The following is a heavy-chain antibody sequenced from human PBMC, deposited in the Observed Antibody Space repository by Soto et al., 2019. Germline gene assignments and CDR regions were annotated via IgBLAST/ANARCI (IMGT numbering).Heavy chain of an antibody. CDR2: IWYDGSNK. Sequence: QVQLVESGGGVVQPGRSLRLSCAASGFTFSSYGMHWVRQAPGKGLEWVAVIWYDGSNKYYADSVKGRFTISRDNSKDTLYLQMNSLRAEDTAVYYCARVKWVERYYCYGMDVWGQGTTVTVSS. J-gene: IGHJ6*02. D-gene: IGHD6-13*01. V-gene: IGHV3-33*01. CDR1: GFTFSSYG. CDR3: ARVKWVERYYCYGMDV.